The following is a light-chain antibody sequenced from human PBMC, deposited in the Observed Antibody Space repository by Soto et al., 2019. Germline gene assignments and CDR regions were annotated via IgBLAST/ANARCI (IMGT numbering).Light chain of an antibody. J-gene: IGKJ1*01. Sequence: AIEMTQSPASLSASVGDRVTITCRASQGIRNDLAWFQQKPGKAPTLLLHVASILQSGVPSRFSGSGSGTDFTLTISALQPEDFATYYCLQNYNYPRTFGQGTKVEIK. CDR2: VAS. CDR1: QGIRND. CDR3: LQNYNYPRT. V-gene: IGKV1-6*01.